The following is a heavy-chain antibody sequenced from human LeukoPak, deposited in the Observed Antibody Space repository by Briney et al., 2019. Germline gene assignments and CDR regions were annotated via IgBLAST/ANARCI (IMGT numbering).Heavy chain of an antibody. CDR2: ISYDGSNK. D-gene: IGHD1-26*01. J-gene: IGHJ4*02. Sequence: PGGSLRLSCAASGFIFSSNAMHWVRQAPGKGLEWVAVISYDGSNKYYADSVKGRFTISRDNSKNTLYLQMNSLRAEDTAVYYCARDGYSGSYYYFDYWGQGTLVTVSS. V-gene: IGHV3-30-3*01. CDR3: ARDGYSGSYYYFDY. CDR1: GFIFSSNA.